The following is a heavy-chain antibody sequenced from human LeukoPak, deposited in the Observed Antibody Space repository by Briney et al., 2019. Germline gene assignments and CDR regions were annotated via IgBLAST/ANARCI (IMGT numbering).Heavy chain of an antibody. J-gene: IGHJ3*02. CDR3: ARGIHDSSGKYHDAFDI. CDR2: INPSGGST. Sequence: ASVKVSCKASGYTFTSYYMHWVRQAPGQGLEWMGIINPSGGSTSYAQKFQGRVTMTRDMSTSTVYMELSSLRSEDTAVYYCARGIHDSSGKYHDAFDIWGQGTMVTVSS. V-gene: IGHV1-46*01. CDR1: GYTFTSYY. D-gene: IGHD3-22*01.